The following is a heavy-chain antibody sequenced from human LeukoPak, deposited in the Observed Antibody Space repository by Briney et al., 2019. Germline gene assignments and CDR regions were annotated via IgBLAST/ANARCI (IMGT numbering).Heavy chain of an antibody. Sequence: GGSLRLSCAASGFTFSSYWMHWVRQAPGKGLVWVSRINSDGRSTSYADSVKGRFTISRDNAKNTLYLQMNSLRAEGTAVYYCARGYSSGWYGGVDYWGQGTLVTVSS. D-gene: IGHD6-19*01. CDR2: INSDGRST. CDR3: ARGYSSGWYGGVDY. V-gene: IGHV3-74*01. J-gene: IGHJ4*02. CDR1: GFTFSSYW.